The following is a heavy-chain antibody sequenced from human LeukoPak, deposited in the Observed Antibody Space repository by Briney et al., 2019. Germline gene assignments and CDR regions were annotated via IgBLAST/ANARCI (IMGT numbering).Heavy chain of an antibody. CDR1: GFTFSSYA. CDR2: ISSSSSSI. J-gene: IGHJ4*02. V-gene: IGHV3-48*01. CDR3: ARGYYGSGSYVLDY. Sequence: GGSLRLSCAASGFTFSSYAMSWVRQAPGKGLEWVSYISSSSSSIYYADSVKGRFTISRDNAKNSLYLQMNSLRAEDTAVYYCARGYYGSGSYVLDYWGQGTLVAVSS. D-gene: IGHD3-10*01.